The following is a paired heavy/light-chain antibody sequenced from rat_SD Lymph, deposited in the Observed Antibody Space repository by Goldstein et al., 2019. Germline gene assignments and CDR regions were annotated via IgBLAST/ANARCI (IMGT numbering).Light chain of an antibody. CDR2: WAS. J-gene: IGKJ2-1*01. V-gene: IGKV8S5*01. CDR1: QSLLYSGNQKNY. CDR3: QQYYDTPPT. Sequence: DIVMTQSPSSLAVSAGETVTINCKSSQSLLYSGNQKNYLAWYQQKPGQSPKLLIYWASTRQSGVPDRFIGSGSGTDFTLTISSVQAEDLAIYYCQQYYDTPPTFGAGTKLELK.
Heavy chain of an antibody. V-gene: IGHV2S63*01. J-gene: IGHJ3*01. CDR1: GFSLTDYS. CDR3: TLNYGYTRWFAY. CDR2: MWSGGST. Sequence: EVQLKESGPGLVQPSQTLSLTCTVSGFSLTDYSVHWVRQPPGKGLEWMGVMWSGGSTAYNSALKSRLSISRDTSKSQVFLKMNSLQTEDTAIYYCTLNYGYTRWFAYWGQGTLVTVSS. D-gene: IGHD1-9*01.